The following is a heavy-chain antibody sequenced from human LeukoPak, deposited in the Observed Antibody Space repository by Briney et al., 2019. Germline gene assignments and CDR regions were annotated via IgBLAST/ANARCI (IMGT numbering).Heavy chain of an antibody. CDR3: ARDPNGDYIGAFDM. CDR2: IRGGGGSA. J-gene: IGHJ3*02. D-gene: IGHD4-17*01. Sequence: GGSLRLSCTASGYTFSAYAMMWVRQAPGKGPEWVSAIRGGGGSAFYADSVKGRFTISRDNSKYTLFLQMNSLRAEDTAVYYCARDPNGDYIGAFDMWGPGTMVTVSS. CDR1: GYTFSAYA. V-gene: IGHV3-23*01.